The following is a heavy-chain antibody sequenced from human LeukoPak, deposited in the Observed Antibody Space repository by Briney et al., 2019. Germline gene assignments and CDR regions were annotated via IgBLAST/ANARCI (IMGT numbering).Heavy chain of an antibody. CDR1: GGFFSGYY. D-gene: IGHD1-26*01. CDR2: INHSGST. Sequence: PSETLSLTCAVYGGFFSGYYWSWIRQPPGKGLEWIGKINHSGSTNYNPSLTSRVTISVDTSKNQFSLKLSSVTAADTAVYYCARGPGVVGAALWGQGTLVTVPS. J-gene: IGHJ4*02. CDR3: ARGPGVVGAAL. V-gene: IGHV4-34*01.